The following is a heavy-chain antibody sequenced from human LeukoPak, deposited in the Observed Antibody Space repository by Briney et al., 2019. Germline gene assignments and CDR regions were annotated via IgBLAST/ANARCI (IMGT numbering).Heavy chain of an antibody. CDR3: AKVMPLYQLQWGLYDY. Sequence: GGSLRLSCAASGYTFRRNGMHWVRQAPGKGLEWVAVIWYDGSKKYYGDSVRGRFTISRDNSKNTLYLQMNSLRAEDTAVYYCAKVMPLYQLQWGLYDYWGQGTLVTVSS. J-gene: IGHJ4*02. D-gene: IGHD2-2*01. CDR1: GYTFRRNG. V-gene: IGHV3-33*03. CDR2: IWYDGSKK.